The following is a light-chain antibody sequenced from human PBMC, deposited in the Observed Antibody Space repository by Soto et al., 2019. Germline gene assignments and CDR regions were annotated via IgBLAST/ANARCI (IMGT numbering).Light chain of an antibody. CDR2: DAS. CDR1: QSISSW. J-gene: IGKJ4*01. V-gene: IGKV1-5*01. CDR3: RQYDYLPRT. Sequence: DIKMTQSPSTLSASVGDRVTITSRASQSISSWLAWYQQKPGKAPKLLIYDASSLESGVPSRFSGSGSGTDFNFTISSLQAEDFATYYFRQYDYLPRTVGGGSKVDI.